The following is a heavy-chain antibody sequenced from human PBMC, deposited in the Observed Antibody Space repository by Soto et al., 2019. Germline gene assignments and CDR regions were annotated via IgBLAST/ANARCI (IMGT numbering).Heavy chain of an antibody. CDR1: GLTVSDTY. CDR3: ARPLVTNINY. D-gene: IGHD2-21*02. V-gene: IGHV3-66*04. CDR2: IDGGGST. Sequence: ESGGGLVQPGTSLRLSCAASGLTVSDTYMSWVRQAPGKGLEWVAVIDGGGSTFYSDSVKGRFTISRDNSRNAVFLQMNSLRVEDTGVYYCARPLVTNINYWGQGTLVTVSS. J-gene: IGHJ4*02.